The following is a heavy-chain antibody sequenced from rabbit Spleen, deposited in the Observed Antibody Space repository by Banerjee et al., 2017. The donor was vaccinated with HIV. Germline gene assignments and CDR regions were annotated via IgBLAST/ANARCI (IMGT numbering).Heavy chain of an antibody. V-gene: IGHV1S40*01. Sequence: QSLEESGGDLVKPGASLTLTCKASGFDFSSSYYMCWVRQAPGKGLELIACIDTSSVNTADATWAKGRFTISKTSSTTVTLQMTSLTAADTATYFCARDAGSGHYIDAYFDLWGPGTLVTVS. CDR2: IDTSSVNT. D-gene: IGHD8-1*01. CDR1: GFDFSSSYY. J-gene: IGHJ4*01. CDR3: ARDAGSGHYIDAYFDL.